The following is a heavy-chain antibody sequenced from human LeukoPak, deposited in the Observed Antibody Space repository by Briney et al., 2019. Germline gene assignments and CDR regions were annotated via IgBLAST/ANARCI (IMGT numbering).Heavy chain of an antibody. Sequence: SETLSLTCTVSGGSISSYYWSWIRQPPGKGPEWIGSVYYSGTTYYNSALQSRVTLSEDTSNNQFSLTLSSVTAADTAIYYCARQKLNKILLWFDPWGQGILVTVSS. CDR2: VYYSGTT. J-gene: IGHJ5*02. D-gene: IGHD2-15*01. V-gene: IGHV4-59*05. CDR3: ARQKLNKILLWFDP. CDR1: GGSISSYY.